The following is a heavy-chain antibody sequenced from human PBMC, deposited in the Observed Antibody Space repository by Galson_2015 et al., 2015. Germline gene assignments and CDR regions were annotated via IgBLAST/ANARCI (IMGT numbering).Heavy chain of an antibody. J-gene: IGHJ6*02. V-gene: IGHV3-9*01. CDR3: AKDLVQNYYYGLDV. Sequence: SLRLSCAASGFTFDDYAMHWVRQGPGKGLEWVSGISWNSNSIGYADSVKGRFTISRDNAKNSLYLQMNSLRAEDTALYYCAKDLVQNYYYGLDVWGPGTTVTVSS. CDR1: GFTFDDYA. D-gene: IGHD1-1*01. CDR2: ISWNSNSI.